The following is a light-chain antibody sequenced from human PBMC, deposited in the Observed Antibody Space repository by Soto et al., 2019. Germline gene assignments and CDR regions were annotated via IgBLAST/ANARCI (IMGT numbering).Light chain of an antibody. V-gene: IGKV3-20*01. J-gene: IGKJ1*01. Sequence: EVVLTQSPGTLSLSPGERATLSCRASQNIRGNELAWYQQKPGQAPRLLIYRGSSRATGIPDRFSGGGSGTDVSLSISSLEPEDFAVYYCQDYGTSAPWTFGQGTKVEIK. CDR3: QDYGTSAPWT. CDR2: RGS. CDR1: QNIRGNE.